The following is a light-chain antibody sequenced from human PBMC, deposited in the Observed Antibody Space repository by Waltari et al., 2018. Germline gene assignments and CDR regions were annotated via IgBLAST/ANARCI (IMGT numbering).Light chain of an antibody. J-gene: IGLJ3*02. CDR2: EGS. V-gene: IGLV2-23*01. CDR3: CSYAGSSWV. CDR1: TSDVRHFNL. Sequence: QSALTQPASVSGSPGQSIPLPCTGTTSDVRHFNLVPWDPQHQGKAPKLMFYEGSKRPSGVPYRCSGSKSGDTASRTISGLQAEDEADNYCCSYAGSSWVFGGGTKLTFL.